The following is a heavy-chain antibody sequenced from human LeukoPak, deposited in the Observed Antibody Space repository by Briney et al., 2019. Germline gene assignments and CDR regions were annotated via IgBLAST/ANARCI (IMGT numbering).Heavy chain of an antibody. Sequence: GASVKVSCKASGYPFSAYYMHWVRQAPGQGFEWMGWINSNLGDTSYAQKFQGRVTMTRDMSISTAYMELSRLTSDDTAMYYCARDFRRNYFDPWGQGTLVTVSS. CDR3: ARDFRRNYFDP. CDR1: GYPFSAYY. V-gene: IGHV1-2*02. J-gene: IGHJ5*02. CDR2: INSNLGDT.